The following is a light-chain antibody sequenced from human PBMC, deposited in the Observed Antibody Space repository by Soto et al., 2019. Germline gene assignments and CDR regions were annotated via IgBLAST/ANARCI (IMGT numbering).Light chain of an antibody. V-gene: IGKV3-15*01. Sequence: EIVMTQSPATLSVSPGERATLSCRASQSVASNLAWYQQKPGQAPSLLIYGASTRATNIPARFSGSGSGTKFNLNISTPQVEDFAVYSFQQYNNLPGTFSQRNKVEI. CDR2: GAS. J-gene: IGKJ1*01. CDR3: QQYNNLPGT. CDR1: QSVASN.